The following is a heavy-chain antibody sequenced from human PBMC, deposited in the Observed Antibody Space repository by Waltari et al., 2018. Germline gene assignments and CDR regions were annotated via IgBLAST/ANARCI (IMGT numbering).Heavy chain of an antibody. D-gene: IGHD2-21*02. CDR3: ARDIKGVTGYFDY. V-gene: IGHV1-3*01. Sequence: QVQLVQSGAEVKKPGASVKGSCKASGYTFTSYAMHWVRQAPGPRLEWMGWINAGNGTTQYSQKFQGRVTIPRDTSASTAYMELSSLRSEDTAVYYCARDIKGVTGYFDYWGQGTLVTVSS. CDR2: INAGNGTT. J-gene: IGHJ4*02. CDR1: GYTFTSYA.